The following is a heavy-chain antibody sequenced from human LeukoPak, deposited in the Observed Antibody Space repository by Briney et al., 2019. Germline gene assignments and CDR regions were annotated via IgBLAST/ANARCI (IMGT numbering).Heavy chain of an antibody. CDR3: AKDATKTRIQLWFDY. CDR1: GFTLSRNV. J-gene: IGHJ4*02. Sequence: PGSSLRLSCAASGFTLSRNVMHWVRQAPGKGLEWVALISYDGSNKFYADSVKGRFTISRDNSRNTLYLQMNRLRAEDTGVYYCAKDATKTRIQLWFDYWGQGTLVTVSS. CDR2: ISYDGSNK. V-gene: IGHV3-30*07. D-gene: IGHD5-18*01.